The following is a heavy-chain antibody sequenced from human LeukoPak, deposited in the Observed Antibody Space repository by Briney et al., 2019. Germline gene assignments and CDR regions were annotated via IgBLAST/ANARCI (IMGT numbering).Heavy chain of an antibody. CDR3: ARRGRAAGKYGGYDYYYFDY. V-gene: IGHV4-59*08. CDR2: ISYSGST. J-gene: IGHJ4*02. D-gene: IGHD5-12*01. Sequence: SETLSLTCTVSGGSISSYYWSWVRQPPGKGLEWIGYISYSGSTNYNPSLKSRVTISVDTSKNRFSLKLSSLTAADTAVYYCARRGRAAGKYGGYDYYYFDYWGQGTLVTVSS. CDR1: GGSISSYY.